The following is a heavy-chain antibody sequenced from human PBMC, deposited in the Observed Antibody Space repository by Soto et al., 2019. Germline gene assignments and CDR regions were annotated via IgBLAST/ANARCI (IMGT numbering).Heavy chain of an antibody. Sequence: SETLSLTCPVSGGSISGYYWSWFRQPPGMGLEWIGYIYYSGSTNYNPSLKSRVTISVDTSKNQFSLKLSSVTAADTAVYYCARFDSYDNSDYLDFIPIWGQGTLVTVSS. CDR3: ARFDSYDNSDYLDFIPI. CDR2: IYYSGST. V-gene: IGHV4-59*13. J-gene: IGHJ1*01. D-gene: IGHD3-9*01. CDR1: GGSISGYY.